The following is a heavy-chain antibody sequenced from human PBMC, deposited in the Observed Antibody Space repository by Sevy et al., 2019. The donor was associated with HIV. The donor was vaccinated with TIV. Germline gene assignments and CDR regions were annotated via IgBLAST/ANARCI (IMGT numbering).Heavy chain of an antibody. D-gene: IGHD3-22*01. CDR2: ISGSGGST. V-gene: IGHV3-23*01. Sequence: GGSLRLSCATSGVTISNYAMNWVRQAPGKGLEWVSGISGSGGSTYYADSVKGRFTISRDNSKNTLYLQMNSLRAEDTAVYYCANHASDYDSSGYLERDAFDIWGQGTMVTVSS. CDR1: GVTISNYA. J-gene: IGHJ3*02. CDR3: ANHASDYDSSGYLERDAFDI.